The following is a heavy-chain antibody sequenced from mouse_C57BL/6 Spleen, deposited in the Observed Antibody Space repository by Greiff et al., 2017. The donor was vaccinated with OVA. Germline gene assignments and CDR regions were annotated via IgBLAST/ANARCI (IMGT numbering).Heavy chain of an antibody. CDR3: ARRGTAQAPLYYAMDY. D-gene: IGHD3-2*02. Sequence: VQLQQPGTELVKPGASVKLSCKASGYTFTSYWMHWVKQRPGQGLEWIGNINPSNGGTNYNEKFKSKATLTVDKSSSTAYMQLSSLTSEDSAVYYCARRGTAQAPLYYAMDYWGQGTSVTVSS. CDR2: INPSNGGT. CDR1: GYTFTSYW. J-gene: IGHJ4*01. V-gene: IGHV1-53*01.